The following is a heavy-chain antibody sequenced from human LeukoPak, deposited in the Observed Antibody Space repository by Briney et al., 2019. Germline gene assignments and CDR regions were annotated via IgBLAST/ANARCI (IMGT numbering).Heavy chain of an antibody. V-gene: IGHV4-59*01. Sequence: KPSETLSLTCTVSGGSISSYYWSWIRQPPGKGLEWIGYIYYSGSTNYNPSLKSRVTISVDTSKNRFSLKLSSVTAADTAVYYCARATPSMIGLDYWGQGTLVTVSS. D-gene: IGHD3-22*01. J-gene: IGHJ4*02. CDR3: ARATPSMIGLDY. CDR2: IYYSGST. CDR1: GGSISSYY.